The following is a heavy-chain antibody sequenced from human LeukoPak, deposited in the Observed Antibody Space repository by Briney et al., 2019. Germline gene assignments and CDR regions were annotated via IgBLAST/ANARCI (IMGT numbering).Heavy chain of an antibody. V-gene: IGHV1-46*01. CDR1: GYTFTSYY. CDR3: AREWAAVGPFDY. CDR2: INPSGGST. J-gene: IGHJ4*02. Sequence: ASVKVSCKASGYTFTSYYMHWVRQAPGQGLEWMGIINPSGGSTSYAQTFQGRVTMTRDMSTSTVDMELSSLRSEDTAVYYCAREWAAVGPFDYWGQGTLVTVSS. D-gene: IGHD6-13*01.